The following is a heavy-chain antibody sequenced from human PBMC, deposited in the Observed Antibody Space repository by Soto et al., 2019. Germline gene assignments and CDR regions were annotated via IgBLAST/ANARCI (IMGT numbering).Heavy chain of an antibody. J-gene: IGHJ6*02. CDR2: IIPIFGTA. V-gene: IGHV1-69*12. CDR1: GGTFSSYA. Sequence: QVQLVQSGAEVKKPGSSVKVSCKASGGTFSSYAISWVRQAPGQGLEWMGGIIPIFGTANYAQKFQGRVTITADEXASTAYMELSSLRCEDTAVYYCASAVYGSGSYYSSPYYGMDVWGQGTTVTVSS. D-gene: IGHD3-10*01. CDR3: ASAVYGSGSYYSSPYYGMDV.